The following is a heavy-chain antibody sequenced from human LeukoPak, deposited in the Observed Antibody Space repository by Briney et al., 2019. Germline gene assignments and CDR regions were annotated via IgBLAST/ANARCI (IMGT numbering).Heavy chain of an antibody. CDR1: AGSYSITG. Sequence: SVTVSCKGNAGSYSITGNSRMRQPHGQGLEWMGGIIPIFGTANYAQKFQGRVTITADESTSTAYMELSSLRSEDTAVYYCARYYSSGYEGYYYYGMDVWGQGTTVTVSS. V-gene: IGHV1-69*01. J-gene: IGHJ6*02. D-gene: IGHD3-22*01. CDR2: IIPIFGTA. CDR3: ARYYSSGYEGYYYYGMDV.